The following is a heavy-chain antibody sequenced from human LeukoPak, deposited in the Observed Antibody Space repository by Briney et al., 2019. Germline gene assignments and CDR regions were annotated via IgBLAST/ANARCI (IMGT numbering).Heavy chain of an antibody. CDR2: VRYDGSNK. CDR1: GLHYRIYG. J-gene: IGHJ4*02. Sequence: GGPLRLSYALSGLHYRIYGMHWVGQAPGRGRVWVAFVRYDGSNKYYAYFVKDRFTISRDNSKNTLYLQMNSLRAEDTAVYYCAKLVGAYCGGDCYVWGQGTLVTVPS. CDR3: AKLVGAYCGGDCYV. V-gene: IGHV3-30*02. D-gene: IGHD2-21*01.